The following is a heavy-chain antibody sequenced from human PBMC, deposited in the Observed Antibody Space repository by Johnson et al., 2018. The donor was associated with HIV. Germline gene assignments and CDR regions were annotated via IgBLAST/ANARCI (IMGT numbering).Heavy chain of an antibody. J-gene: IGHJ3*02. CDR3: ARDEPTDDAFDS. CDR1: GFTFSRYP. V-gene: IGHV3-64*01. Sequence: EVQLVESAGGLLQPGGSLRLSCAASGFTFSRYPMHWVRQAPGTVLAYVSAISSNWRSTSYANSVKGRFTISRDNSKNTLYLQMGSLRAEDMAVYYCARDEPTDDAFDSWGQGTMVTVSS. CDR2: ISSNWRST.